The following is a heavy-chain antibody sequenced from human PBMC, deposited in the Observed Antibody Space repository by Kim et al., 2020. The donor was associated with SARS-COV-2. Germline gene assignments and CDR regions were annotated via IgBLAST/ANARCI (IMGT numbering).Heavy chain of an antibody. CDR3: TRADLAAAYYFDY. J-gene: IGHJ4*02. D-gene: IGHD2-15*01. Sequence: SAASVKGRLTISRDDSKSIAYLQMNSLKTEDTAVYYCTRADLAAAYYFDYWGQGTLVTVSS. V-gene: IGHV3-49*02.